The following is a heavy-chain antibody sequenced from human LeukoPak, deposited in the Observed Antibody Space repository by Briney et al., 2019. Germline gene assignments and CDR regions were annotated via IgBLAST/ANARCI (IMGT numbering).Heavy chain of an antibody. Sequence: SGTLSLTCTVSGGSLGSYHWSWIRQPPGKGLEWIGYINYSVTSNYNPSLKSRVSISVDTSKNQFSLKLSSVTAADTAVYYCARGTMMVGPWGQGTQVTV. V-gene: IGHV4-59*01. J-gene: IGHJ5*02. D-gene: IGHD3-22*01. CDR2: INYSVTS. CDR3: ARGTMMVGP. CDR1: GGSLGSYH.